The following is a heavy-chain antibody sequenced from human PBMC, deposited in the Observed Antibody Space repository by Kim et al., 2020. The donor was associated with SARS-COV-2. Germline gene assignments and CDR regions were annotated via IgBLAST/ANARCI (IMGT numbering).Heavy chain of an antibody. J-gene: IGHJ4*02. CDR3: AKSRAGGYYGSGTYGVRAF. Sequence: GGSLRLSCAASGFTFSNYAMNWVRQAPGKGLEWVSSISGNSGSTYYADSVKGRFTISRDNPKNTMYLQMSSLRAEATAVYYCAKSRAGGYYGSGTYGVRAFWGQGTLVTVSS. CDR2: ISGNSGST. CDR1: GFTFSNYA. V-gene: IGHV3-23*01. D-gene: IGHD3-10*01.